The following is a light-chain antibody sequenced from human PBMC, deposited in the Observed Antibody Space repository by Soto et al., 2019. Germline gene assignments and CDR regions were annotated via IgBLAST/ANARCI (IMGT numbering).Light chain of an antibody. CDR3: QQADSFPLT. Sequence: DIQMTQSPSSVSASIGDRFTITCRASQGIRSYLAWYQQTPGKAPKLLIYPASSLRSGVPSRFSGSGSGTDFTLTISSLEAEDFAIYYCQQADSFPLTFGGGTKVDI. CDR1: QGIRSY. J-gene: IGKJ4*01. CDR2: PAS. V-gene: IGKV1-12*01.